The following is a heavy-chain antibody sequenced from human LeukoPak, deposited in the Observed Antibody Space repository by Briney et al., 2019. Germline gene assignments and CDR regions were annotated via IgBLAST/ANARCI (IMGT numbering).Heavy chain of an antibody. J-gene: IGHJ3*02. CDR3: ASRTIWFGEVDAFDI. V-gene: IGHV4-59*08. Sequence: PSETLSLTCTVSGGSISSYYWSWIREPPGKGLEWIGYIYYSGSTNYNPSLQSRVTISVNTSKNQFSLKLSSVTAADTAVYYCASRTIWFGEVDAFDIWGQGTMVTVSS. D-gene: IGHD3-10*01. CDR2: IYYSGST. CDR1: GGSISSYY.